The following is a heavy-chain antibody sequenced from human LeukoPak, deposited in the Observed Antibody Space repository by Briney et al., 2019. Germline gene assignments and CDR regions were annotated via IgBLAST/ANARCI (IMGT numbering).Heavy chain of an antibody. CDR1: GFSFSSYA. Sequence: GGSLRLSCAASGFSFSSYAMHWVRQAPGKGLEWVAVISDDGSNKYYADSVKGRFTISRDNSKNTLYLQMNSLGAEDTAVYYCARDGIVLMVYAIPYYYGMDVWGQGTTVTVSS. J-gene: IGHJ6*02. D-gene: IGHD2-8*01. CDR3: ARDGIVLMVYAIPYYYGMDV. V-gene: IGHV3-30*04. CDR2: ISDDGSNK.